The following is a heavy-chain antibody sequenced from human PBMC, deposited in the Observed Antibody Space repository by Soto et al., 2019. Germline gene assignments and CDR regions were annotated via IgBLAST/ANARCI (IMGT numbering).Heavy chain of an antibody. D-gene: IGHD4-17*01. J-gene: IGHJ5*02. CDR3: ARGILDYGYYAVHWFDP. CDR2: INHSGST. CDR1: GGSFSGYY. V-gene: IGHV4-34*01. Sequence: QVQLQQWGAGLLKPSETLSLTCTVYGGSFSGYYWSWIRQPPGKGLEWIGEINHSGSTNSNPSLKSRVTISVDTSKNQFSLKLTSVTAAGTAVYYCARGILDYGYYAVHWFDPWGQGTLVTVSS.